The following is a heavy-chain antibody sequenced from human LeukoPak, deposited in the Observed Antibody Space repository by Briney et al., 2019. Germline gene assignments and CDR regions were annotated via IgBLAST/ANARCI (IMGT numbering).Heavy chain of an antibody. CDR2: IYSGGET. D-gene: IGHD4-11*01. CDR3: VRDYSNFVQGD. V-gene: IGHV4-39*02. CDR1: GDSISSSHYY. J-gene: IGHJ4*02. Sequence: SSETLSLTCTVSGDSISSSHYYRGWFGQSPGKGLEWIGSIYSGGETHYNPSLSSRVTIFLDTSKNRFSLNLISVTATDTAVYYCVRDYSNFVQGDWGQGTLVTVSS.